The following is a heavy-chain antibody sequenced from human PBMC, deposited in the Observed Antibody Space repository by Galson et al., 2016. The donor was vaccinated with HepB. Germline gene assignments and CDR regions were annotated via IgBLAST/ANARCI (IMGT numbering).Heavy chain of an antibody. V-gene: IGHV3-74*01. Sequence: LRLSCAVSGFTFSRYWMHWVRQAPGKGLVWVSRISGDGNTRHYADSVKGRFSISRDNARNTLYLQINSLRAEDTAVYFCATSVTFFVGSGDMDVWGQGTTVTVSS. CDR3: ATSVTFFVGSGDMDV. D-gene: IGHD3-3*01. CDR2: ISGDGNTR. J-gene: IGHJ6*02. CDR1: GFTFSRYW.